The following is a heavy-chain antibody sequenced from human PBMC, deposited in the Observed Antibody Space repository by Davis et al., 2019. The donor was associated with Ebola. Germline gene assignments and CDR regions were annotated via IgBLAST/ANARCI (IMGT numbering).Heavy chain of an antibody. D-gene: IGHD1-26*01. J-gene: IGHJ6*04. Sequence: GESLKISCAASGFTFSSYSMNWVRQAPGKGLEWVSYISSSGSTIYYADSVKGRFTISRDNAKNSLYLQMNSLRAEDTAVYYCARDLTVGATLYYYGMDVWGKGTTVTVSS. V-gene: IGHV3-48*04. CDR3: ARDLTVGATLYYYGMDV. CDR1: GFTFSSYS. CDR2: ISSSGSTI.